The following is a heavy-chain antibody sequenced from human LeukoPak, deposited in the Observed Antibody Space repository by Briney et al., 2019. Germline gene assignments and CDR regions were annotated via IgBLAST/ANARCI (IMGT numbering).Heavy chain of an antibody. CDR3: AKGPSSSLSDYFDY. D-gene: IGHD6-13*01. CDR1: GFTFSSYA. V-gene: IGHV3-23*01. J-gene: IGHJ4*02. Sequence: GGSLRLSCAASGFTFSSYAVSWVRQAPGKGLEWVSAISGSGGSTYYADSVRGRFTISRDNSKNTLYLQMNSLRAEDTAVYYCAKGPSSSLSDYFDYWGQGTMVTVSS. CDR2: ISGSGGST.